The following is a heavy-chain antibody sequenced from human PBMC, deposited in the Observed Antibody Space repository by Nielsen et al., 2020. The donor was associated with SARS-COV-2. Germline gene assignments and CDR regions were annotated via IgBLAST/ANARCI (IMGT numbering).Heavy chain of an antibody. CDR2: IILIFGTA. J-gene: IGHJ6*02. Sequence: WVRQAPGQGLEWMGGIILIFGTANYAQKFQGRVTITADESTSTAYMELSSLRSEDTAVYYCAREDTAMVTRVVSYYYYGMDVWGQGTTVTVLL. D-gene: IGHD5-18*01. V-gene: IGHV1-69*01. CDR3: AREDTAMVTRVVSYYYYGMDV.